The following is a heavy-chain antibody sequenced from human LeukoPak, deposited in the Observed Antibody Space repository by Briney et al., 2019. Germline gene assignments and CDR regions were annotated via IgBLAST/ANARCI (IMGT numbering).Heavy chain of an antibody. Sequence: EASVKVSCKASGYTFTSYSMHWVRQAPGQGLEWMGIINPSGGSTSYAQKFQGRVTMTRDTSTSTVHMELSSLRSEATAVYYCARGVSGYNHFDYWGQGTLVTVSS. CDR3: ARGVSGYNHFDY. V-gene: IGHV1-46*01. D-gene: IGHD5-24*01. J-gene: IGHJ4*02. CDR2: INPSGGST. CDR1: GYTFTSYS.